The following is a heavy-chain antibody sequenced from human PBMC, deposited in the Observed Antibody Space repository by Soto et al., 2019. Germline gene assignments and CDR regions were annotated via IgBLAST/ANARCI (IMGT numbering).Heavy chain of an antibody. CDR3: ARQFLSASYYAPSGKYSVSHFEF. CDR2: IYYSGET. CDR1: DSMNPNAYY. V-gene: IGHV4-31*02. J-gene: IGHJ4*02. Sequence: DSMNPNAYYWSWIRQHPAKGLEWIGYIYYSGETYYNPSLKSRVALSVDTSQKQFSMRMTSVTVPDTAIYYCARQFLSASYYAPSGKYSVSHFEFWGQGIFVTVS. D-gene: IGHD3-10*01.